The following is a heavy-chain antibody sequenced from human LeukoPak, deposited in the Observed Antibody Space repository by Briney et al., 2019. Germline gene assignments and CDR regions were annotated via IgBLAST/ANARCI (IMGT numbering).Heavy chain of an antibody. V-gene: IGHV3-30*02. CDR1: GFTFSSHG. J-gene: IGHJ4*02. D-gene: IGHD4-17*01. CDR3: AKRGTVTSNFEY. CDR2: IQNDGNEK. Sequence: PGGSLRLSCAASGFTFSSHGMHWLRQARGKGLEWGAFIQNDGNEKYYAVCVKCRYTISRDNSTNTLYVQMNSLRTEDTADYYCAKRGTVTSNFEYWGQGSLVTVSS.